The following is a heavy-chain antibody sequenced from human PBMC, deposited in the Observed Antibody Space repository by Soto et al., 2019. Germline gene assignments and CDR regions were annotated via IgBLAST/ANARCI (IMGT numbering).Heavy chain of an antibody. CDR3: ARVIAAAGTSNWFDP. Sequence: SETLSLTCAVSVGSISSSNWLSWVRQPPGKGLEWIGEIYHSGSTNYNPSLKSRVTISVDKSKNQFSLKLSSVTAADTAVYYCARVIAAAGTSNWFDPWGQGTQVTVPS. D-gene: IGHD6-13*01. J-gene: IGHJ5*02. CDR2: IYHSGST. CDR1: VGSISSSNW. V-gene: IGHV4-4*02.